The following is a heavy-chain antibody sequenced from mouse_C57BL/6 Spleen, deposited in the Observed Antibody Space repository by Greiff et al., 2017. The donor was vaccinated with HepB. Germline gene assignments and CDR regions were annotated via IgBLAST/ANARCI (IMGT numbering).Heavy chain of an antibody. CDR2: ISNLAYSN. V-gene: IGHV5-15*01. CDR3: ARLYYGSSYWYFDV. CDR1: GFTFSDYG. D-gene: IGHD1-1*01. J-gene: IGHJ1*03. Sequence: EVQLVESGGGLVQPGGSLKLSCAASGFTFSDYGMAWVRQAPRKGPEWVAFISNLAYSNYYADTVTGRFTISRENAKNTLYLEMSSLRSEDTAMYYCARLYYGSSYWYFDVWGTGTTVTVSS.